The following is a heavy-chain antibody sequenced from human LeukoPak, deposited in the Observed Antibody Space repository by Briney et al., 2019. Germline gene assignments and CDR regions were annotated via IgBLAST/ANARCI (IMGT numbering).Heavy chain of an antibody. J-gene: IGHJ5*02. Sequence: SETLSLTCTVSGGSISSYYWSWIRQPPGKGLEWIGYIYYSGSTNYNPSLKSRVTISVDTSKNQFSLKLSSVTAADTAAYYCARGYSSGYYYDPWGQGTLVTVSS. CDR3: ARGYSSGYYYDP. CDR1: GGSISSYY. CDR2: IYYSGST. V-gene: IGHV4-59*01. D-gene: IGHD3-22*01.